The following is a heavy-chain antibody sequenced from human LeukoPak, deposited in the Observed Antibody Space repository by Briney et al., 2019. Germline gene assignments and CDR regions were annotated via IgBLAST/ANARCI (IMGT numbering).Heavy chain of an antibody. CDR2: IWYDGSNK. J-gene: IGHJ6*02. Sequence: PGGSLRLSCAASGFTFSSYGMPWVRQAPGKGLEWVAVIWYDGSNKYYADSVKGRFTISRDNSKNTLYLQMNSLGAEDTAVYYCARVGVTNGMDVWGQGTTVTVSS. CDR1: GFTFSSYG. V-gene: IGHV3-33*01. D-gene: IGHD3-10*01. CDR3: ARVGVTNGMDV.